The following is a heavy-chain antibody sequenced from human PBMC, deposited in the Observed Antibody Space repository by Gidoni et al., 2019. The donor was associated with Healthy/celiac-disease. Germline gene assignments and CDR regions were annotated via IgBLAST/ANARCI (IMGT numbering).Heavy chain of an antibody. Sequence: QVQLVQSGAEVKNPGASVQVSCKASGYTFTGYYMHWVRQAPGQGLEWMGWIYPNSGGTNYAQKFQGWVTMTRDTSISTAYMELSRLRSDDTAVYYCARGGMVSFYYYYYGMDVWGQGTTVTVSS. CDR3: ARGGMVSFYYYYYGMDV. CDR1: GYTFTGYY. V-gene: IGHV1-2*04. CDR2: IYPNSGGT. D-gene: IGHD5-18*01. J-gene: IGHJ6*02.